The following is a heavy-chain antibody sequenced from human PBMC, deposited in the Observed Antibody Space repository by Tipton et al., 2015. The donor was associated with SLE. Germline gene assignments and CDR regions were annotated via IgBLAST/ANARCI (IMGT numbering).Heavy chain of an antibody. Sequence: TLSLTCTVSGGSISSGSYYWSWIRQPAGKGLEWIGYIYYSGSTNYNPSLKSRVTISVDTSKNQFSLKLSSVTAADTAVYYCARDEGRGSSSQRAFDIWGQGTMVTVSS. CDR3: ARDEGRGSSSQRAFDI. D-gene: IGHD6-6*01. J-gene: IGHJ3*02. V-gene: IGHV4-61*10. CDR2: IYYSGST. CDR1: GGSISSGSYY.